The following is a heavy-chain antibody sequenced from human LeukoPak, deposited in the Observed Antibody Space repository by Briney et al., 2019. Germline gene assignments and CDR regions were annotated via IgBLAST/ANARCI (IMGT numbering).Heavy chain of an antibody. CDR3: ASGLSGGLYVWGSYYAFDI. V-gene: IGHV4-59*08. D-gene: IGHD3-16*01. J-gene: IGHJ3*02. CDR2: IYYSGST. CDR1: GGSISSYY. Sequence: KPSETLSLTCTVSGGSISSYYWSWIRQPPGKGLEWIGYIYYSGSTNYNPSLKSRVTISVDTSKNQFSLKLSSVTAADTAVYYCASGLSGGLYVWGSYYAFDIWGQGTMVTVSS.